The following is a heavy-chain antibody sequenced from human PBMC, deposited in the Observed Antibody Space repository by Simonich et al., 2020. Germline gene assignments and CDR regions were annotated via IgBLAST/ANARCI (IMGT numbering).Heavy chain of an antibody. Sequence: QVQLVESGGGVVQPGRSLRLSCAASGFTFSSYAMHWVRQAPGKGLEWVAVISYEEDNKYYADSVKGRFTISRDNSKNTLYLQMNSLRAEDTAVYYCARDGERYCGGDCYSYFDYWGQGTLVTVSS. V-gene: IGHV3-30*07. CDR2: ISYEEDNK. J-gene: IGHJ4*02. D-gene: IGHD2-21*02. CDR3: ARDGERYCGGDCYSYFDY. CDR1: GFTFSSYA.